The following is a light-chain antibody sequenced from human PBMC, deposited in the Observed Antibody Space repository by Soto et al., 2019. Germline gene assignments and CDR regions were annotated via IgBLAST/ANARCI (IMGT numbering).Light chain of an antibody. CDR1: QSISSW. Sequence: DIQMTQSPSTLSAPVGDRVTITCRASQSISSWLSWYQQKPGKAPKLLIYDASSLQEGVPSRFSGSGSGTEFTLTISSLQPDDFATYYCQQYNSYSEAFGQGTKVDIK. CDR3: QQYNSYSEA. V-gene: IGKV1-5*01. J-gene: IGKJ1*01. CDR2: DAS.